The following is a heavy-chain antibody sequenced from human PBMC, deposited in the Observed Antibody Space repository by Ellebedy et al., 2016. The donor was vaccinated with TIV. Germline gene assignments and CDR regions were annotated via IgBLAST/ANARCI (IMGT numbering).Heavy chain of an antibody. CDR2: ISGSGGST. D-gene: IGHD3-10*01. V-gene: IGHV3-23*01. J-gene: IGHJ3*02. CDR1: GFTFSSYA. CDR3: AKPFGFERGSFEDAFDI. Sequence: PGGSLRLSCAASGFTFSSYAMSWVRQAPGKGLEWVSAISGSGGSTYYADSVKGRFTISRDNSKNTLYLQMNSLRAEDTAVYYCAKPFGFERGSFEDAFDIWGQGTMVTVSS.